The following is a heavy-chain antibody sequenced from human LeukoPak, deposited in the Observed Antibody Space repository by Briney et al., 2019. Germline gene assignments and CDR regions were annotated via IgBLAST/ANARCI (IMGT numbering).Heavy chain of an antibody. CDR3: AKHYDFWSGYFDY. D-gene: IGHD3-3*01. Sequence: GGSLRLSCAASGFTFSSYAMSWVRQAPGKGLEWVSAISGNGGSTYYADSVKGRFTISRDNSKNTLYLQMNSLRAEDTAVYYCAKHYDFWSGYFDYWGQGTLVTVSS. J-gene: IGHJ4*02. V-gene: IGHV3-23*01. CDR1: GFTFSSYA. CDR2: ISGNGGST.